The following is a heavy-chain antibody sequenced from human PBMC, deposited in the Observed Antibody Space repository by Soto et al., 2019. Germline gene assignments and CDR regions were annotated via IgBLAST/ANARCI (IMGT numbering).Heavy chain of an antibody. Sequence: QVQLVQSGAEVKKPGASVKVSCKASGYTFTSYGISWVRQAPGQGLEWMGWISAYNGNTNYAQKLQGRVTMTTDTSTSTAYMELRSLRSDDTAVYYCAREPLGYCSSISCPPYYYYMDVWGKGTTVTVSS. V-gene: IGHV1-18*01. J-gene: IGHJ6*03. CDR1: GYTFTSYG. D-gene: IGHD2-2*01. CDR3: AREPLGYCSSISCPPYYYYMDV. CDR2: ISAYNGNT.